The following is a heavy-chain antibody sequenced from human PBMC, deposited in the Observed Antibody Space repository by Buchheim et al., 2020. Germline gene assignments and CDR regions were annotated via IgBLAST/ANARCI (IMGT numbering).Heavy chain of an antibody. J-gene: IGHJ4*02. Sequence: QLQLQESGPGLVKPSETLSLTCTVSGGSISSASYYWGWIRQPPGKGLEWIGNIYHSGSNYYNPSLKSRVTISVDTYKRQVSLMLSFVTAADTAVYYCARVWSGIYFDYWGQGTL. D-gene: IGHD3-3*01. CDR1: GGSISSASYY. CDR2: IYHSGSN. V-gene: IGHV4-39*01. CDR3: ARVWSGIYFDY.